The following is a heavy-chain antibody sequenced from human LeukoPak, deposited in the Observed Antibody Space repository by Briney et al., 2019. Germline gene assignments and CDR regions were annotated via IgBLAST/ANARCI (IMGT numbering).Heavy chain of an antibody. CDR3: AKSGTAMVRGQYYYYYYYMDV. J-gene: IGHJ6*03. CDR2: IRYDGSNK. Sequence: PGGSLRLSCAGSGFTFSNYGIHWVRQAPGKGLEWVAFIRYDGSNKYYADSVKGRFTISRDYSKNTLSLQMNSLRAEDTAVYYCAKSGTAMVRGQYYYYYYYMDVWGKGTTVTVSS. D-gene: IGHD5-18*01. CDR1: GFTFSNYG. V-gene: IGHV3-30*02.